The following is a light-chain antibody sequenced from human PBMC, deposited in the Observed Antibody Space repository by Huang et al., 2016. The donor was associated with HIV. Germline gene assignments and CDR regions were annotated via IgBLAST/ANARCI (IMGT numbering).Light chain of an antibody. Sequence: EIEMTQSPATLSVSPGERATLSCRASQSVNSNLAWYQQKPGQAPRLLIFGASTRATGIPARFRGSGSGTEFTLTISSLQSEDFAVYYCQHYNNWPYTFGQGAKVEI. CDR2: GAS. CDR1: QSVNSN. J-gene: IGKJ2*01. V-gene: IGKV3-15*01. CDR3: QHYNNWPYT.